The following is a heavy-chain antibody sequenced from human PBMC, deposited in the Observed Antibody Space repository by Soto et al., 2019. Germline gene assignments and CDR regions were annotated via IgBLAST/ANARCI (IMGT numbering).Heavy chain of an antibody. V-gene: IGHV1-18*01. CDR1: GYTFTSYG. D-gene: IGHD6-13*01. Sequence: GASVKVSFKASGYTFTSYGISWVRQAPGQGLERMGWISAYNVKKNYAQKRQGRVTMTTDTSTSTAYLELRSLRSDATAVYYCARGAAAAGNNWFDPWGQGTLVTVSS. CDR3: ARGAAAAGNNWFDP. CDR2: ISAYNVKK. J-gene: IGHJ5*02.